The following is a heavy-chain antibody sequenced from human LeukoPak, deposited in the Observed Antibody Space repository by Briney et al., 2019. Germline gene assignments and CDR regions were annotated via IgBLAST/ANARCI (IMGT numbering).Heavy chain of an antibody. CDR3: ARHGTISSESYFDY. CDR1: GGSVSSYY. V-gene: IGHV4-59*08. D-gene: IGHD1-14*01. J-gene: IGHJ4*02. CDR2: IHNSGRT. Sequence: SETLSLTCSVSGGSVSSYYWSWIRQSPGQGLEWIGYIHNSGRTNYNPSLKSRVTGFVDTSKNQVSLRLSSVTAADTAVYYCARHGTISSESYFDYWGQGALVTVSS.